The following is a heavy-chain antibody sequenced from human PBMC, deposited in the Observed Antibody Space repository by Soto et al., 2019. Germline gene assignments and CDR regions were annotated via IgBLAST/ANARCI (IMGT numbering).Heavy chain of an antibody. D-gene: IGHD4-17*01. CDR3: ASTVTTFGAFDI. CDR1: GFTFSSYG. Sequence: QVQLVESGGGVVRPGRSLRLSCAASGFTFSSYGMHWVRQAPGKGLEWVAVIWYDGSNKYYADSVKGRFTISRDNSKNTLYLQMNSLRAEDTAVYYCASTVTTFGAFDIWGQGTMVTVSS. CDR2: IWYDGSNK. J-gene: IGHJ3*02. V-gene: IGHV3-33*01.